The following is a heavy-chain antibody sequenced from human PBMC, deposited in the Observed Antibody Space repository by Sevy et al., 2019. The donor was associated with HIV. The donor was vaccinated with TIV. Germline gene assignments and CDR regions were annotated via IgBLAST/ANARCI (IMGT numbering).Heavy chain of an antibody. D-gene: IGHD1-26*01. CDR3: ARESRGSLEGFDI. J-gene: IGHJ3*02. CDR2: FNGDGNNR. CDR1: GFTFSTYG. Sequence: GGSLSLSCAASGFTFSTYGMNWVRQAPGKGLGWVPGFNGDGNNRSNVESVEGRFTISRDNAQNTLFLQMSSLRVEDTAVYYCARESRGSLEGFDIWGQGTMVTVSS. V-gene: IGHV3-74*01.